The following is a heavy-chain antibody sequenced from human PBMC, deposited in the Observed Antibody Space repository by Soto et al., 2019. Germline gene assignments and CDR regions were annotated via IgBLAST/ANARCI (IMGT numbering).Heavy chain of an antibody. V-gene: IGHV4-61*01. CDR3: AALGYDFWSGYSEVYYYGMDI. CDR2: IYYSETT. CDR1: GGSVSSGTYY. Sequence: SETLSLTCTVSGGSVSSGTYYWTWIRQPPGKGLEWIGYIYYSETTDYNPSLKSRVTISLDTSKNQFSLRLSSVTAADTAVYYCAALGYDFWSGYSEVYYYGMDICGKGTTVHVSS. J-gene: IGHJ6*04. D-gene: IGHD3-3*01.